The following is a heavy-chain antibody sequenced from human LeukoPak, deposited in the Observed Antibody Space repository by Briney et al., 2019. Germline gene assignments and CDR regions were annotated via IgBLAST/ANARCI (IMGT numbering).Heavy chain of an antibody. V-gene: IGHV3-23*01. CDR1: GFTFSNYA. CDR3: AKGVVGATTRFDY. Sequence: GGSLRLSCAASGFTFSNYAMTWVRQAPGKGLEWVSAISGSGGSTYYADSVKGRFTISRDNSKNTLYLQMNSLRAEDTAVYYCAKGVVGATTRFDYWGQGTLVTVSS. D-gene: IGHD1-26*01. J-gene: IGHJ4*02. CDR2: ISGSGGST.